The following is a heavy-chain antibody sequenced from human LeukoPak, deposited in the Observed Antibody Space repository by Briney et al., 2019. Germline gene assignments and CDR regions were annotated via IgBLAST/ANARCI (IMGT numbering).Heavy chain of an antibody. V-gene: IGHV3-53*01. CDR1: GFTFSIYG. J-gene: IGHJ4*02. CDR3: ARDGLYSSSSGATRNYFDY. D-gene: IGHD6-6*01. CDR2: LYSGGST. Sequence: GGSLRLSCAPSGFTFSIYGMHWVRQAPGKGLEWVAVLYSGGSTHYADSVKGRFTISRNNSKNTMYLQMNSLRAEDTAVYYCARDGLYSSSSGATRNYFDYWGQGTLVTVS.